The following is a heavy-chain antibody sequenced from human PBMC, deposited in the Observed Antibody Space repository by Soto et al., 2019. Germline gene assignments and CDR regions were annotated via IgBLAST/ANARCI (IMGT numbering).Heavy chain of an antibody. J-gene: IGHJ3*02. CDR3: AKDPTIAPRWALDI. V-gene: IGHV3-30*18. CDR1: GFTFSNYG. Sequence: PGGSLRLSCAASGFTFSNYGMHWVRQAPGKGPEWVAVISSDGSRKDYADFVKGRFTISRDDAKNTLSLQMNSLRTDDTALYYYAKDPTIAPRWALDIWGQGTLVTVSS. D-gene: IGHD6-13*01. CDR2: ISSDGSRK.